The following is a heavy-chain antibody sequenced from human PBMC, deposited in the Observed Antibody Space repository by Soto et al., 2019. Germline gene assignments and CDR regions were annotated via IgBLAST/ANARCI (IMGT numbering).Heavy chain of an antibody. CDR1: GFTFSSYS. J-gene: IGHJ5*02. CDR3: ARHRLGGWYALFNWFDP. V-gene: IGHV3-21*01. D-gene: IGHD6-19*01. Sequence: PGGSLRLSCAASGFTFSSYSMNWVRQAPGKGLEWVSSISSSSSYIYYADSVKGRFTISRDNAKNSLYLQMNSLRAEDTAVYYCARHRLGGWYALFNWFDPWGQGTLVTVSS. CDR2: ISSSSSYI.